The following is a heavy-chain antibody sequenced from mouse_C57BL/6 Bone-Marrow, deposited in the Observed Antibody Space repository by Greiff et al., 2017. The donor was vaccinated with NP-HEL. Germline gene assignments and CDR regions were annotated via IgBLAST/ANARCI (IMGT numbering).Heavy chain of an antibody. CDR1: GFSLTSYG. Sequence: VQLQQSGPGLVAPSQSLSITCTVSGFSLTSYGVHWVRQPPGKGLEWLGVIWAGGSTNYNSALMSRLSISKDNSKSQVFLKMNSLQTDDTAMYYGASRYGNHYAMDYWGQGTSVTVSS. CDR2: IWAGGST. CDR3: ASRYGNHYAMDY. D-gene: IGHD2-1*01. V-gene: IGHV2-9*02. J-gene: IGHJ4*01.